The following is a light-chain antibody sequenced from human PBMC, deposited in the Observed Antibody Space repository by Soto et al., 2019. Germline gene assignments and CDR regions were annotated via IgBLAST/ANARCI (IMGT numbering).Light chain of an antibody. V-gene: IGLV4-60*02. Sequence: QSVLTQSSSASASLGSSVKLTCTLSGGHSSYIIAWHQQQPGKAPRYLMKLEGSGSYNKGSGVPDRFSGSSSGAVRYLTISNLQFEDEADYYCETWDSNTHTVFGGGTKLTVL. CDR3: ETWDSNTHTV. CDR1: GGHSSYI. J-gene: IGLJ3*02. CDR2: LEGSGSY.